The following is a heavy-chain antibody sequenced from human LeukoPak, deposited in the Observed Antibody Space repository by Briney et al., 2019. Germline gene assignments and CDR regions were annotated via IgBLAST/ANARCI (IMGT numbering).Heavy chain of an antibody. CDR1: GFTFSSYW. V-gene: IGHV3-74*01. CDR2: INGDGSTT. D-gene: IGHD6-13*01. CDR3: AKERLYSSSWYGSYYYYYGMDV. Sequence: GGSLRLSCAASGFTFSSYWMHWVRQAPGKGLVWVSRINGDGSTTTYADSVKGRFTISRDNAKNTLYLQMNSLRAEDTAVYYCAKERLYSSSWYGSYYYYYGMDVWGQGTTVTVSS. J-gene: IGHJ6*02.